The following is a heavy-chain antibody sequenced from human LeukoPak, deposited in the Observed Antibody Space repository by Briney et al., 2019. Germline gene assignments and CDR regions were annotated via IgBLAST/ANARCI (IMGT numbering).Heavy chain of an antibody. Sequence: SQTLSLTCTVSGGSISSGSYYWSGIRQPAGKGLEWIGRIYTSGSTNYNPSLKSRVTISVDTSKNQFSLKLSSVTAADTAVYYCARAPPYSGTPDYWGQGTLVTVSS. CDR2: IYTSGST. CDR3: ARAPPYSGTPDY. V-gene: IGHV4-61*02. J-gene: IGHJ4*01. CDR1: GGSISSGSYY. D-gene: IGHD1-1*01.